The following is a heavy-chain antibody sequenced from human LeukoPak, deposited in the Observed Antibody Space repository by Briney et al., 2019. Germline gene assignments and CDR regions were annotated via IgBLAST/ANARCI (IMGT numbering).Heavy chain of an antibody. V-gene: IGHV3-23*01. D-gene: IGHD4-17*01. CDR2: ISGSGGST. CDR3: AKTPYHDYGDYVDY. CDR1: GFTFSSYA. Sequence: GGSLRLSCAASGFTFSSYAMSWVRQAPGKGPEWVSAISGSGGSTYYADSVKGRFTISRDNSKNTLYLQMNSLRAEDTAVYYCAKTPYHDYGDYVDYWGQGTLVTVSS. J-gene: IGHJ4*02.